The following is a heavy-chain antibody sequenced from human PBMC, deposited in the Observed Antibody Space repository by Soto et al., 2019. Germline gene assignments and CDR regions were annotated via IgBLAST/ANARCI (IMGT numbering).Heavy chain of an antibody. J-gene: IGHJ5*02. CDR2: IYYSGST. CDR1: GGSISSYY. V-gene: IGHV4-59*01. Sequence: SETLSLTCTVSGGSISSYYWSWIRQPPGKGLEWIGYIYYSGSTNYNPSLKSRVTISVDTSKNQFSLKLSSVTAADTAVYYCARDVDRFNWFDPWGQGTLVTVSS. CDR3: ARDVDRFNWFDP. D-gene: IGHD3-16*01.